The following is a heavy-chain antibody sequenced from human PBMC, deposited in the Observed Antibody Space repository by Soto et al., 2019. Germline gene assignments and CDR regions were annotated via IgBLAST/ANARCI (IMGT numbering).Heavy chain of an antibody. CDR2: IYPRGGNI. J-gene: IGHJ6*02. CDR3: GRNCITVAGAISFSQVLPLLDGMDL. Sequence: QVHLVQSGAEVKKPGASVKLSCKASGYSFVNYYINWVRQAPGQGLEWMGIIYPRGGNISYAKKSRGGFRMTSDTAARPVYMELTSLGSNDTAVYFCGRNCITVAGAISFSQVLPLLDGMDLWGQGTTVTVSS. V-gene: IGHV1-46*01. CDR1: GYSFVNYY. D-gene: IGHD6-19*01.